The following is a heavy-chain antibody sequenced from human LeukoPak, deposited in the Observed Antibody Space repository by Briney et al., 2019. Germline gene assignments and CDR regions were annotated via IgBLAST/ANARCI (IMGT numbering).Heavy chain of an antibody. CDR2: INPNSGGT. J-gene: IGHJ4*02. CDR1: GYTFTGYY. Sequence: ASVKVSCKASGYTFTGYYMHWVRQAPGQGLEWMGWINPNSGGTNYAQKFQGRVTTTRDTSISTAYMELSRLRSDDTAVYYCAPDYYDSRFGDYWGQGTLVTVSS. D-gene: IGHD3-22*01. V-gene: IGHV1-2*02. CDR3: APDYYDSRFGDY.